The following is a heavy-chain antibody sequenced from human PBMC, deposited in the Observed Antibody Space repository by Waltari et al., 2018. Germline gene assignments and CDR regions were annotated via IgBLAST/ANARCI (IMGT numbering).Heavy chain of an antibody. CDR3: VRGSLNPGFDY. J-gene: IGHJ4*02. Sequence: VQLVESGGGLVKPGGSLRLAWPVSGFTFSSYWMHWCRQTPGEGLVWLSRTNTDGSFTNYADSVEGRFTMSRDNAKDTVYLQMNSLRAEDTAIYYCVRGSLNPGFDYWGQGTLVTVSS. CDR1: GFTFSSYW. V-gene: IGHV3-74*01. CDR2: TNTDGSFT.